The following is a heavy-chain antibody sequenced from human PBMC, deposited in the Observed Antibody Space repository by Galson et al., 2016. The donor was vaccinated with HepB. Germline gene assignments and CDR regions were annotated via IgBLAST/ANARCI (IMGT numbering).Heavy chain of an antibody. CDR2: IHATNGFT. CDR1: GFTFNDFTFNDFY. J-gene: IGHJ3*01. Sequence: SLRLSCAAFGFTFNDFTFNDFYMSWVRQAPGKGLEWISYIHATNGFTSYADSVRGRFTISRDNARHLLYLQMNDLRADDTAVYYCTKDVNVPPSVFGAFYLWGQGTIVTVSS. CDR3: TKDVNVPPSVFGAFYL. V-gene: IGHV3-11*05. D-gene: IGHD3-10*02.